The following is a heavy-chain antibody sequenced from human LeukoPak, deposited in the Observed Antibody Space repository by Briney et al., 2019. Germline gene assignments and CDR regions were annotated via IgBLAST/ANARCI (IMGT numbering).Heavy chain of an antibody. V-gene: IGHV4-34*01. CDR1: GGSFSGYY. CDR3: ARHKTYYYGSGSYFNWFDP. J-gene: IGHJ5*02. Sequence: SETLSLTCAVYGGSFSGYYWSWIRQPPGKGLEWIGEINHSGSTNYNPSLKSRGTISVDTSKNQFSLKLSSVPAADTAVYYCARHKTYYYGSGSYFNWFDPWGQGTLVTVSS. CDR2: INHSGST. D-gene: IGHD3-10*01.